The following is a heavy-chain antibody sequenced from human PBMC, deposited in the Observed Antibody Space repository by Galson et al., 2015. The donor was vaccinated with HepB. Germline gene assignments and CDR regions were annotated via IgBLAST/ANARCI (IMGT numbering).Heavy chain of an antibody. J-gene: IGHJ2*01. D-gene: IGHD4-17*01. CDR1: GGSISSGGYS. V-gene: IGHV4-30-4*07. Sequence: TLSLTCAVSGGSISSGGYSWSWIRQPPGKGLEWIGYIYYSGSTYYNPSLKSRVTISVDTSKNQFSLKLSSVTAADTAVYYCARGHYGDFYWYFDLWGRGTLVTVSS. CDR3: ARGHYGDFYWYFDL. CDR2: IYYSGST.